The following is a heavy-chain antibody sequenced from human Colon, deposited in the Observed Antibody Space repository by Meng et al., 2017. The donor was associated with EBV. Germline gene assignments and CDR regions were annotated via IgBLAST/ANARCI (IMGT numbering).Heavy chain of an antibody. D-gene: IGHD3-9*01. CDR3: ARVPTTGYKDQ. CDR2: IPHRGSS. Sequence: VPLQQLGPARLMPSEAPPSPFAVSCDSSNNHNCWACVRQPPGKGLEWIGEIPHRGSSAYNPSLKSRVTISVDASEKQFSLRLTSVTAADSAVYYCARVPTTGYKDQWGQGTLVTVSS. V-gene: IGHV4-55*08. J-gene: IGHJ4*02. CDR1: CDSSNNHNC.